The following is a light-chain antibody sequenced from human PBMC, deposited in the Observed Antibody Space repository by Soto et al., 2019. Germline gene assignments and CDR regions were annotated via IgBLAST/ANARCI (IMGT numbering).Light chain of an antibody. CDR3: QQCYMGWT. CDR1: QSIGRF. J-gene: IGKJ1*01. Sequence: DIQMTQSPSTLSASVGDRVTITCRASQSIGRFLAWYQHQPGKAPKLLIYDATTLESGTPTRFSGTGSGTEITFSITSLQPEDFGTYYCQQCYMGWTFGQGTKVDFK. V-gene: IGKV1-5*01. CDR2: DAT.